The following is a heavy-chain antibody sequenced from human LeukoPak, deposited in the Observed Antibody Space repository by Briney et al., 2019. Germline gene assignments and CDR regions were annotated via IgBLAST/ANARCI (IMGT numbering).Heavy chain of an antibody. CDR2: VSDGGRT. CDR1: GGSISGGSYY. CDR3: ARASTTFDD. Sequence: PSQTLSLTCTVSGGSISGGSYYWSWIRQPPGKGLEWTGHVSDGGRTNYSPSLRSRVSISVDTSKNQFSLKLNSVTAADTAVYFCARASTTFDDWGQGTLVTVSS. D-gene: IGHD1-14*01. V-gene: IGHV4-61*09. J-gene: IGHJ4*02.